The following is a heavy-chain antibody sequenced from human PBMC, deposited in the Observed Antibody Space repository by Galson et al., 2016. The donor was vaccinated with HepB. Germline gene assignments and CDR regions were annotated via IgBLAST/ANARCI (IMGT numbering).Heavy chain of an antibody. Sequence: SLRLSCAVSGFTFSIYGMNWVRQAPGKGLEWVSSISSSSSYIYYADSVKGRFTVSRDNAKNSLYLQMNSLRAEDTAVYYCARRDDGYNSSWFKYWGQGTLVTVSS. J-gene: IGHJ4*02. D-gene: IGHD6-13*01. CDR2: ISSSSSYI. CDR1: GFTFSIYG. CDR3: ARRDDGYNSSWFKY. V-gene: IGHV3-21*01.